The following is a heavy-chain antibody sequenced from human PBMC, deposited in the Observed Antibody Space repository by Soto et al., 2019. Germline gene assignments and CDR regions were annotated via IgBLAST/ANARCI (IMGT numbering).Heavy chain of an antibody. J-gene: IGHJ4*02. D-gene: IGHD3-3*01. CDR3: AKDQTVLRFLETSYYFDY. CDR2: ISGSGGST. V-gene: IGHV3-23*01. Sequence: PGGSLRLSCVASGFTFSSYAMSWVRQAPGKGLEWVSAISGSGGSTYYADSVKGRFTISRDNSKNTLYLQMNSLRAEDTAVYYCAKDQTVLRFLETSYYFDYWGQGTLVTVSS. CDR1: GFTFSSYA.